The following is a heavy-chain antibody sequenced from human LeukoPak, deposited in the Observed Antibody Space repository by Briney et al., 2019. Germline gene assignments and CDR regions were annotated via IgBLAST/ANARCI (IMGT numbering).Heavy chain of an antibody. CDR2: IYTSGST. CDR3: AREGNYDSSGYSNIDY. CDR1: GGSISSYY. V-gene: IGHV4-4*07. J-gene: IGHJ4*02. Sequence: SETLSLTCTVSGGSISSYYWSWIRQPAGKGLEWIGRIYTSGSTNYNPSLKSRVTMSVDTSKNQFSLKLSSVTAADTAVYYCAREGNYDSSGYSNIDYWGQGTLVTVSS. D-gene: IGHD3-22*01.